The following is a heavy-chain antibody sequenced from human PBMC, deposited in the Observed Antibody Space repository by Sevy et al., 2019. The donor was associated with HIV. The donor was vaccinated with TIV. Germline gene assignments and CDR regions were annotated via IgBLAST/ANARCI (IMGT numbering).Heavy chain of an antibody. Sequence: GGSLRLSCAASGFSFSDYYMTWIRQAPGKGLEWVSYISGSTNAIFYADSVKGRFTISRDNSKNTVYLEMNSLRNEDTAIYFCANAYSGSYSHSYLYALDVWGQGTTVTVSS. CDR3: ANAYSGSYSHSYLYALDV. V-gene: IGHV3-11*04. CDR1: GFSFSDYY. D-gene: IGHD1-26*01. CDR2: ISGSTNAI. J-gene: IGHJ6*02.